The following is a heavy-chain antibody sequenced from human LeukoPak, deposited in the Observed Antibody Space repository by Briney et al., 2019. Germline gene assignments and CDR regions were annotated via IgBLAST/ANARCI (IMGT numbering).Heavy chain of an antibody. D-gene: IGHD3-22*01. J-gene: IGHJ4*02. CDR1: GFTFSIYS. V-gene: IGHV3-21*01. CDR2: ISSSSSYI. CDR3: AREAYYDSSGSDY. Sequence: TGGSLRLSCAASGFTFSIYSMNWVRQAPGKGLEWVSSISSSSSYIYYADSVKGRFTISRDNAKNSLYLQMNSLRAEDTAVYYCAREAYYDSSGSDYWGQGTLVTVSS.